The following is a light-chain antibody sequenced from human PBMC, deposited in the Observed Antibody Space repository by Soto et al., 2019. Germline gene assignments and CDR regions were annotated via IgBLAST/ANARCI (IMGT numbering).Light chain of an antibody. CDR2: KAS. CDR3: QQYNSYSRT. V-gene: IGKV1-5*03. J-gene: IGKJ1*01. Sequence: DLQMTQSPSTLSASVGDRVTITCRASQSISSWLAWYQQKPGKAPKLLIYKASSLESGVPSRFSGSGSGTEFTLTISSLQPDGFATYYCQQYNSYSRTFGQGTKVEIK. CDR1: QSISSW.